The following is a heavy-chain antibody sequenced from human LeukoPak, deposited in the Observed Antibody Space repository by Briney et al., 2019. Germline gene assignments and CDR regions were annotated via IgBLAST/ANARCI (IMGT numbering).Heavy chain of an antibody. J-gene: IGHJ6*03. V-gene: IGHV1-69*13. D-gene: IGHD6-6*01. Sequence: ASVKVSCKASGGTFSSYAISWVRQAPGQGLEWMGGIIPIFGTANYAQKFQGRVTITADESTSTAYMELSSLRSEDTAVYYCARVEYSSSPTYYYYYMDVWGKGTTVTVSS. CDR3: ARVEYSSSPTYYYYYMDV. CDR1: GGTFSSYA. CDR2: IIPIFGTA.